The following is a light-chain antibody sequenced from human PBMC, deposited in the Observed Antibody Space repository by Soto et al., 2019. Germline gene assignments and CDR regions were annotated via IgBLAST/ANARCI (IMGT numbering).Light chain of an antibody. CDR3: QQYNNWPLT. Sequence: EILLTQSPVTLSVSPGARATLSCRASQSVSSSLAWYQQKPGQAPRLLIYGASTRATGIPAWFSGSGSGTEFTLTISSLQSEDFAVYYCQQYNNWPLTFGGGTKVEIK. CDR2: GAS. CDR1: QSVSSS. J-gene: IGKJ4*01. V-gene: IGKV3-15*01.